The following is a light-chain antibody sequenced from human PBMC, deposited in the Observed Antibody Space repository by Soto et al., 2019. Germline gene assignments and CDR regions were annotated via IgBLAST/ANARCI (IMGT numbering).Light chain of an antibody. CDR1: QNIRTY. CDR3: QQGHSTPYT. J-gene: IGKJ2*01. Sequence: DIQMTQSPYSLSASVGDSVTITCRASQNIRTYLNWYQQKPWRAPKLVIHSASALPSGVPSRFSGSGSETEFTLTMSGLQPEDFATYYCQQGHSTPYTFGQGTKVEIK. CDR2: SAS. V-gene: IGKV1-39*01.